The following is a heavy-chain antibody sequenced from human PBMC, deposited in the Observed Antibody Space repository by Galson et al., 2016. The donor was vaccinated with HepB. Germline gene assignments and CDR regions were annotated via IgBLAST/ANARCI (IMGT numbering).Heavy chain of an antibody. CDR1: GSTFNDYY. CDR2: ISNSGNTI. D-gene: IGHD3-16*01. J-gene: IGHJ4*02. CDR3: ARGGGIVTTTGFDY. V-gene: IGHV3-11*01. Sequence: SLRLSCAASGSTFNDYYMSWIRQAPGKGLEWLSYISNSGNTIYYAESLKGRLTISRDNAKNSLYLQIDSLRAEDTAMYYCARGGGIVTTTGFDYWGQGTLRTVSS.